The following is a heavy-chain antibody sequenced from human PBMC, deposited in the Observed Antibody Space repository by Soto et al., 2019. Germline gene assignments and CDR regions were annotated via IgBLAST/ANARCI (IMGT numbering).Heavy chain of an antibody. CDR1: GFTVSSIY. D-gene: IGHD2-8*02. CDR3: ASGFRDWWYFDY. Sequence: GGSLRLSCAASGFTVSSIYMTWVRQALGKGLEWVSAIYGGGSTNYADSVKGRFTISRDNSKNTLYLQMNSLRAEDTAVYYCASGFRDWWYFDYWGQGTLVTVSS. J-gene: IGHJ4*02. V-gene: IGHV3-53*01. CDR2: IYGGGST.